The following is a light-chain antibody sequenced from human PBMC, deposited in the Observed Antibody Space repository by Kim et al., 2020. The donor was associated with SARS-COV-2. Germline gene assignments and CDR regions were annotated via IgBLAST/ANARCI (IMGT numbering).Light chain of an antibody. CDR2: EVT. Sequence: QSVLTQPPSASGSPGQSVTISCTGTSSDVGGYNSVSWYQQYPGKAPNLMIYEVTKRPSGVPDRFSGSKSGNTASLTVSGLRAEDEADYYCCSYTGSNTYVFGTGTKVTVL. V-gene: IGLV2-8*01. J-gene: IGLJ1*01. CDR3: CSYTGSNTYV. CDR1: SSDVGGYNS.